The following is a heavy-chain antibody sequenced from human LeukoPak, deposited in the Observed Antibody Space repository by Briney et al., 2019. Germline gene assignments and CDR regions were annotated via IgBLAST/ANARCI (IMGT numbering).Heavy chain of an antibody. J-gene: IGHJ5*02. CDR2: ISNSGNNI. D-gene: IGHD3-16*01. V-gene: IGHV3-21*06. CDR3: ARGSSWSYDS. CDR1: GFTFSSYS. Sequence: GGSLRLSCAASGFTFSSYSMYWVRQAPGKGLEWVSSISNSGNNIYYPGSVKGRFTTSRDNAKSSLYLQMSSLRVEDTAVYYCARGSSWSYDSWGRGTLVTVSS.